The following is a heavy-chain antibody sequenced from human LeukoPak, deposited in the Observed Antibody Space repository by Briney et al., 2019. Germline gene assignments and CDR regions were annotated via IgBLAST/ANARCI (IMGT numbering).Heavy chain of an antibody. CDR2: ISAYNGNT. D-gene: IGHD2-15*01. CDR1: GYTFTSYG. J-gene: IGHJ4*02. CDR3: ARAFGCSGGSCYADY. Sequence: GASVKVSCKASGYTFTSYGISGVRQAPGQGLEWMGWISAYNGNTNYAQKLQGRVTMTTDTSTSTAYMELRSLRSDDTAVYYCARAFGCSGGSCYADYWGQGTLVTVSS. V-gene: IGHV1-18*01.